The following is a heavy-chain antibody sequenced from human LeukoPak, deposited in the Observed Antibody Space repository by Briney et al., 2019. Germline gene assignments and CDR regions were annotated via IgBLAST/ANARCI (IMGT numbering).Heavy chain of an antibody. D-gene: IGHD1-1*01. J-gene: IGHJ3*02. Sequence: GGSLRLSCAASGFIFSSHEMNWVRQAPGKGLEWVSYIGSSGSTIYYVDSVKGRFTVSRDNAKNSLYLQMNSLRAEDTAVYYCARESIPGYGDAFDIWGQGTMVTVPS. CDR2: IGSSGSTI. CDR1: GFIFSSHE. V-gene: IGHV3-48*03. CDR3: ARESIPGYGDAFDI.